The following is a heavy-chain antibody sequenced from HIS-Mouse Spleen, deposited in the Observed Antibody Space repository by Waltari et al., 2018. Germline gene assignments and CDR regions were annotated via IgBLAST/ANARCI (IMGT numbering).Heavy chain of an antibody. Sequence: QVQLVESGGGVVQPGRSLRLSCAASGFTFSSYGMHWVRQAPGKGLEWVAVISYDGSNKYYADSVKGRFTISRDNSKNTLYLQMNSLRAEDTAVYYCAKDHRRYSYGPFDYWGQGTLVTVSS. D-gene: IGHD5-18*01. CDR1: GFTFSSYG. CDR2: ISYDGSNK. CDR3: AKDHRRYSYGPFDY. V-gene: IGHV3-30*18. J-gene: IGHJ4*02.